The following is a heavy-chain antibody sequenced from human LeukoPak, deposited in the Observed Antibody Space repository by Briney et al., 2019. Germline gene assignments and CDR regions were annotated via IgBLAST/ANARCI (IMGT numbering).Heavy chain of an antibody. CDR2: LYTSGST. D-gene: IGHD3-10*01. Sequence: PSETLSLTCTVSGGSISSGSYYWSWPRQPPGKGLEWIGRLYTSGSTNYNPSLKSRVTISVDTSKNQFSLKLSSVTAADTAVYYCARDGYGSGSYTFWGQGTLVTVSS. J-gene: IGHJ4*02. CDR1: GGSISSGSYY. CDR3: ARDGYGSGSYTF. V-gene: IGHV4-61*02.